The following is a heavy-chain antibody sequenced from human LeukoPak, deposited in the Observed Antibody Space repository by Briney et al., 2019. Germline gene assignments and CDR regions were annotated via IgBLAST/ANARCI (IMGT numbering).Heavy chain of an antibody. CDR2: IRSKAKSYAT. Sequence: PGGSLRLSCAASGFTFSGSAVHWVRQAPGKGKEWVGRIRSKAKSYATAYAASVKGRFTISRDDSKNTAYLQMNSLKTEDTAVYYCTRMTYSGYDYYYYYMDVWGKGTTVTVSS. D-gene: IGHD5-12*01. CDR3: TRMTYSGYDYYYYYMDV. CDR1: GFTFSGSA. V-gene: IGHV3-73*01. J-gene: IGHJ6*03.